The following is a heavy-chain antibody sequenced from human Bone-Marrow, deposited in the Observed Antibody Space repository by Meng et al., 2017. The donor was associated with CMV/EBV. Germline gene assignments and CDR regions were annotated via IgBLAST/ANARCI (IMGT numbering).Heavy chain of an antibody. J-gene: IGHJ5*02. CDR3: ARQEGGYCSSTSCANWFDP. CDR1: GGSISSTSFY. Sequence: SETLSLTCTVSGGSISSTSFYWGWIRQPPGKGLEWIGSIYYSGSTYYNPSLKSRVTISVDTSKNQFSLKLSSVTAADTAVYYCARQEGGYCSSTSCANWFDPWGQGTLVTGSS. D-gene: IGHD2-2*01. V-gene: IGHV4-39*01. CDR2: IYYSGST.